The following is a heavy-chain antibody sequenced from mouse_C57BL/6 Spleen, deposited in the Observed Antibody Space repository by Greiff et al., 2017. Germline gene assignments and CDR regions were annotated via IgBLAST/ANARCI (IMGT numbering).Heavy chain of an antibody. CDR1: GFNIKDYY. CDR3: TTNSAGPVWFAD. Sequence: VQLQQSGAELVRPGASVKLSCTASGFNIKDYYMHWVKQRPEQGLEWIGRIDPEDGDTEYAPKFQGKATMTADTSSNTAYLQHSSLTSEDTAVYYCTTNSAGPVWFADWGQGTLVTVSA. CDR2: IDPEDGDT. D-gene: IGHD3-2*02. V-gene: IGHV14-1*01. J-gene: IGHJ3*01.